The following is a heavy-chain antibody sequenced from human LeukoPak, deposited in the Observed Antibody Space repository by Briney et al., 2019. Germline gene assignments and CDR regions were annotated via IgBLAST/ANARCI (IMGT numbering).Heavy chain of an antibody. J-gene: IGHJ5*02. CDR1: GGSISSYC. CDR2: IYYSGST. Sequence: SETLSLTCTVSGGSISSYCWSWIRQPPGKGLEWIGYIYYSGSTNYNPSLKSRVTISVDTSKNQFSLKLSSVTAADTAVYYCARYFVGATTWFDPWGQGTLVTVSS. D-gene: IGHD1-26*01. CDR3: ARYFVGATTWFDP. V-gene: IGHV4-59*01.